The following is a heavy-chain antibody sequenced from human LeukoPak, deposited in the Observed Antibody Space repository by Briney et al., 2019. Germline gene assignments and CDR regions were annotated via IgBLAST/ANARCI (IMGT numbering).Heavy chain of an antibody. D-gene: IGHD3-10*01. Sequence: ASVKVSCKASGYTFTSYGISWVRQAPGQGLEWMGWINAYNGNTNYAQKLQGRVTMTTDTSTSTAYMELRSLRSDDTAVYYCARRVRYYYGSGSYYEYYFDYWGQGTLVTASS. J-gene: IGHJ4*02. CDR3: ARRVRYYYGSGSYYEYYFDY. CDR2: INAYNGNT. V-gene: IGHV1-18*01. CDR1: GYTFTSYG.